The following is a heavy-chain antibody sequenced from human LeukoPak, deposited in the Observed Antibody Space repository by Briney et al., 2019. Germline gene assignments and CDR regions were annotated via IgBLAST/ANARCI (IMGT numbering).Heavy chain of an antibody. V-gene: IGHV1-69*13. CDR3: ARVFLEWLLYGPHYYYYYYMDV. D-gene: IGHD3-3*01. CDR1: GGTFSSYA. Sequence: ASVKVSCKASGGTFSSYAISWVRQAPGQGLEWMGGIIPIFGTANYAQKFQGRVTITADESTSTAYMELSSLRSEDTAVYYCARVFLEWLLYGPHYYYYYYMDVWGKGTTVTASS. J-gene: IGHJ6*03. CDR2: IIPIFGTA.